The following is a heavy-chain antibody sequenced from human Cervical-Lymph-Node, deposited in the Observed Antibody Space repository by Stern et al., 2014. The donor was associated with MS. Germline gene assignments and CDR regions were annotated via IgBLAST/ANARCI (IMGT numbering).Heavy chain of an antibody. D-gene: IGHD5-12*01. CDR1: GFTFSSYG. J-gene: IGHJ4*02. V-gene: IGHV3-33*01. CDR3: ARPMEHGYNGYDFIDY. CDR2: IWYDGSNK. Sequence: VHLVESGGGVVQPGRSLRLSCAASGFTFSSYGMHWVRQAPGKGLEWVAVIWYDGSNKYYAHSVKGRFTISRDNSKNTMYMEMTSLRAEDTAMYYCARPMEHGYNGYDFIDYWGQGTLVTVSS.